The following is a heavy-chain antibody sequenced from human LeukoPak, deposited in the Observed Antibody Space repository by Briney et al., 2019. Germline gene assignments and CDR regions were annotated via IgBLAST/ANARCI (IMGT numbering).Heavy chain of an antibody. CDR1: GGSISSGGYY. CDR3: ASYNYWFDP. D-gene: IGHD5-24*01. CDR2: IYHSGST. V-gene: IGHV4-30-2*01. Sequence: PSETLSLTCTVSGGSISSGGYYWSWIRQPPGKGLEWIGYIYHSGSTYYNPSLKSRVTISVDRSRNQFSLKLSSVTAADTAVYYCASYNYWFDPWGQGTLVTVSS. J-gene: IGHJ5*02.